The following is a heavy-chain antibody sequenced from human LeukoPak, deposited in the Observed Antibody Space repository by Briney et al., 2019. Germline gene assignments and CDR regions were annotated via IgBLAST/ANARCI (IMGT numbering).Heavy chain of an antibody. CDR3: ARDHSYYGSGSSLRFDP. V-gene: IGHV1-69*06. J-gene: IGHJ5*02. CDR2: IIPIFGTA. D-gene: IGHD3-10*01. CDR1: GGTFSSYA. Sequence: EASVKVSCKASGGTFSSYAISWVRQAPGQGLEWMGGIIPIFGTANYAQKFQGRVTITADKSTSTAYMELSSLRSEDTAVYYCARDHSYYGSGSSLRFDPWGQGTMVTVSS.